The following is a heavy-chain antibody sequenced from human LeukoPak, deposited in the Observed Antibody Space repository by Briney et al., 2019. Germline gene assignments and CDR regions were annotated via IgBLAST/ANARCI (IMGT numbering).Heavy chain of an antibody. J-gene: IGHJ4*02. D-gene: IGHD5-24*01. V-gene: IGHV4-4*09. CDR2: IYPSGST. CDR1: GGSISSYY. Sequence: PSETLSLTCTVSGGSISSYYWSWIRQPPGKGLEWIGYIYPSGSTNYNPPLKSRVTISVDTSKNQFSLKLSSVPAADTAGYYCARQPVEMATISFFDYWGQGALVTVSS. CDR3: ARQPVEMATISFFDY.